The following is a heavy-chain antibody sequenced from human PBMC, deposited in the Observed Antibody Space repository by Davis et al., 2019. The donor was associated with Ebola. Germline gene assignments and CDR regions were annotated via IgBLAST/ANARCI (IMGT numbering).Heavy chain of an antibody. CDR1: GYTLTEFS. V-gene: IGHV1-24*01. CDR3: ARAQFPTTSDH. CDR2: FDPEDGER. Sequence: AASVKVSCKVSGYTLTEFSMHWVRQAPGKGLEWMGRFDPEDGERIYAQKFQGRVTITADESTSTAYMELSSLRSEDTAVYYCARAQFPTTSDHWGQGTLVTVSS. D-gene: IGHD1-1*01. J-gene: IGHJ4*02.